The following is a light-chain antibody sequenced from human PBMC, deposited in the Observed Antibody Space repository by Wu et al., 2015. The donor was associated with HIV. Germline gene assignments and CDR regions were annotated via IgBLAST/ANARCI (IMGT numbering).Light chain of an antibody. CDR2: DVS. V-gene: IGKV1-12*01. J-gene: IGKJ3*01. Sequence: DIQMTQSPSSVSASVGDRVTITCRASQGINSWLAWYQQKPGKAPQLLISDVSSVQSGVPSRFSGSGSGTEFTLTISSLQPEDFATYYCQQADTFPFTFGPGTKVDIK. CDR3: QQADTFPFT. CDR1: QGINSW.